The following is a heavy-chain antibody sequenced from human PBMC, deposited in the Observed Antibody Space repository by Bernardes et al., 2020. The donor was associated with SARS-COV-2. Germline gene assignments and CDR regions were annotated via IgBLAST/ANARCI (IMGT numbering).Heavy chain of an antibody. D-gene: IGHD5-12*01. J-gene: IGHJ5*02. Sequence: SETLSLTCAVSGGSISSGGYSWSWIRQPPGKGLEWIGCIYHSGSTYYNPSLKSRVTISVDRSKNQFSLKLSSVTAADTAVYYGARHVASKGYSGYDWGNWFDPWGQGTLVTVSS. V-gene: IGHV4-30-2*01. CDR3: ARHVASKGYSGYDWGNWFDP. CDR2: IYHSGST. CDR1: GGSISSGGYS.